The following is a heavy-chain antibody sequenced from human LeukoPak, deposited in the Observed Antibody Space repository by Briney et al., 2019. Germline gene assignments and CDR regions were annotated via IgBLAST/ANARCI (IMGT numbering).Heavy chain of an antibody. CDR1: GGSISSSSYY. CDR2: IYYSGST. V-gene: IGHV4-39*07. J-gene: IGHJ5*02. CDR3: ARLYYDFWSGYYKQYNWFDP. Sequence: SETLSLTCTVSGGSISSSSYYWGWIRQPPGKGLEWIGSIYYSGSTYYNPSLKSRVTISVDTSKNQFSLKLSSVTAADTAVYYCARLYYDFWSGYYKQYNWFDPWGQGTLVTVSS. D-gene: IGHD3-3*01.